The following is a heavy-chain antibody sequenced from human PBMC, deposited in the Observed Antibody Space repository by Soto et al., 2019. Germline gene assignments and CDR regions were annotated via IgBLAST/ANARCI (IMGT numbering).Heavy chain of an antibody. CDR3: ARYWSAGTLYGAFDI. J-gene: IGHJ3*02. Sequence: QVQLVQSGSEVKKPGSSVKVSCKASGGTFSDFTLSWLRQAPGRGLEWMGGIIPMIGATNNAQKLKGRLTITADKSTGTVYMELNSLRSDDTAVYYGARYWSAGTLYGAFDIWGQGTEVTVSP. CDR2: IIPMIGAT. V-gene: IGHV1-69*06. CDR1: GGTFSDFT. D-gene: IGHD2-15*01.